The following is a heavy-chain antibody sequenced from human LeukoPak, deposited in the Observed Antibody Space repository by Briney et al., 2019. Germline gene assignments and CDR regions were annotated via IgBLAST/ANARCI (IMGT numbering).Heavy chain of an antibody. D-gene: IGHD3-22*01. J-gene: IGHJ3*02. CDR3: ARDSGTVRYYDSSGYYYSDAFDI. CDR1: GYTFTSYG. CDR2: ISAYNGKT. V-gene: IGHV1-18*01. Sequence: ASVKVSCKASGYTFTSYGISWLRQAPGQGLEWMGWISAYNGKTNYAQKLQGRVTMTTDTSTSTAYMELRSLRSDDTAVYYCARDSGTVRYYDSSGYYYSDAFDIWGQGTMVTVSS.